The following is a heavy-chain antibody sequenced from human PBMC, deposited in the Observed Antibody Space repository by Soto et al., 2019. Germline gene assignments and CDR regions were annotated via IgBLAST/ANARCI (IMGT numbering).Heavy chain of an antibody. CDR3: ARRGNPYMDV. Sequence: QVQVVQSGAEVKKPGASVRVSCKPSAYNLAGDGFTWVRQAPGQGLEWMGWINVHNGDTNYAQKFQDRFSLTTDTFTRTVYMELTNLRSDDTAVYYCARRGNPYMDVLGQGTTVIVSS. CDR1: AYNLAGDG. CDR2: INVHNGDT. J-gene: IGHJ6*02. V-gene: IGHV1-18*01.